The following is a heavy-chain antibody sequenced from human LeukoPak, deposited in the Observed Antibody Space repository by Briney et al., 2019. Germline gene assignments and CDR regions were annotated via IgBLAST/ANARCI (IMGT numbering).Heavy chain of an antibody. CDR3: AKGDGYYGSRSEKRGLDY. J-gene: IGHJ4*02. Sequence: EGSLRLSCAASRFIFSSYDMHWVRQAPGKGLEWVAAISYHGRNKYYADSVKGRFTISRDNSENTLYLQMNSLRPEDTAVYYCAKGDGYYGSRSEKRGLDYWGQGTLVAVSS. CDR2: ISYHGRNK. V-gene: IGHV3-30*18. D-gene: IGHD3-10*01. CDR1: RFIFSSYD.